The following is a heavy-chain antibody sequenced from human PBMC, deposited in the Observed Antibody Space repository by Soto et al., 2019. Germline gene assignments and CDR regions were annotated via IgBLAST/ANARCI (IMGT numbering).Heavy chain of an antibody. J-gene: IGHJ6*02. V-gene: IGHV4-31*03. CDR1: GGSISSGGYY. Sequence: QVQLQESGPGLVKPSQTLSLTCTVSGGSISSGGYYWSWIRQHPGKGLEWIGYIYYSGSTYYNPSLKSRVTIAVDASTNQFALKLSSVTAADAAVYYCARGGRRSPGMDVWGQGTTVTVSS. CDR3: ARGGRRSPGMDV. CDR2: IYYSGST.